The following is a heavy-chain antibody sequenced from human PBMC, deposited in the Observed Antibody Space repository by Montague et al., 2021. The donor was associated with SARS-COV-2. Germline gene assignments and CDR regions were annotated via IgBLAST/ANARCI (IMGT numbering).Heavy chain of an antibody. CDR3: AKAHYYGSSGYCF. V-gene: IGHV3-23*01. D-gene: IGHD3-22*01. J-gene: IGHJ4*02. CDR2: ISGSGGTT. Sequence: SLRLSCAASGFTFSYYAMSWVRQAPGKGLEWVSTISGSGGTTYYADSVKGRFTISRDNSKNTLYLRMNSLRAEDTAVYYCAKAHYYGSSGYCFWGQGTLVTVSS. CDR1: GFTFSYYA.